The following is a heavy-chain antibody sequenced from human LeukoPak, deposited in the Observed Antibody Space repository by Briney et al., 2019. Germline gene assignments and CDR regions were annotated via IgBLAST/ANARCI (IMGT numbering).Heavy chain of an antibody. CDR1: GFSFSNYA. CDR3: ARNQMGATLVD. V-gene: IGHV3-23*01. Sequence: PGGSLRLSCAASGFSFSNYAMNWVRQAPGKGLEWVSAISGSGGSTFYADSMKGRFTISRDNSKNTLYLQMDSLRAEDTAVYYCARNQMGATLVDWGQGTLVTVSS. D-gene: IGHD1-26*01. CDR2: ISGSGGST. J-gene: IGHJ4*02.